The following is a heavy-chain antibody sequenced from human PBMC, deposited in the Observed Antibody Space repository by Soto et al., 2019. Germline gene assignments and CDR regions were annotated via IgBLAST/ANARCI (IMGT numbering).Heavy chain of an antibody. CDR1: GGSISGYY. CDR2: IYYRGST. D-gene: IGHD1-26*01. Sequence: SETLSLTCNVSGGSISGYYWSWIRQSPGKGLEYIGYIYYRGSTNYNSSLKSRVTMSVDTSRNQFSLEMNSVTAADTAVYYCARQQLLPFYYALDVWGQGTTVTVSS. V-gene: IGHV4-59*01. J-gene: IGHJ6*02. CDR3: ARQQLLPFYYALDV.